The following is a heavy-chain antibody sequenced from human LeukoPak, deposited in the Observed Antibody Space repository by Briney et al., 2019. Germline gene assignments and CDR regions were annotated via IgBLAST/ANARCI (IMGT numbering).Heavy chain of an antibody. V-gene: IGHV3-21*01. CDR2: ISSSSSYI. Sequence: GGSLRLSCAASGFTFSSYSMNWVRQAPGKGLEWVSSISSSSSYIYYADSVKGRFTISRDNAKNSLYLQMNSLRAEDTAVYYCARDYYDSSGYYYFDYWGQGTLVTVSS. CDR1: GFTFSSYS. J-gene: IGHJ4*02. CDR3: ARDYYDSSGYYYFDY. D-gene: IGHD3-22*01.